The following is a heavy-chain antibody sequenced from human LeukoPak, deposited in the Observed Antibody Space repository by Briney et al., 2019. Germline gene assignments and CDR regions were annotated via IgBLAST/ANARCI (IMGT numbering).Heavy chain of an antibody. CDR1: GFTFSSYA. CDR3: ARDFSRWGSSGYYGY. CDR2: ISYDGSNK. V-gene: IGHV3-30-3*01. Sequence: GRSLRLSCAASGFTFSSYAMHWVRQAPGKGLEWVAVISYDGSNKYYADSVKGRFTISRDNSKNTLYLQMNSLRAEDTAVYYCARDFSRWGSSGYYGYWGQGTLVTVSS. J-gene: IGHJ4*02. D-gene: IGHD3-22*01.